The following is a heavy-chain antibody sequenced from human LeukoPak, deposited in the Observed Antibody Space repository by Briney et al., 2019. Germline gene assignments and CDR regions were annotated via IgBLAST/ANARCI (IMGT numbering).Heavy chain of an antibody. J-gene: IGHJ6*02. D-gene: IGHD1-1*01. CDR3: ARAERPYYYYGMDV. CDR2: IYYSGST. CDR1: GGSISSNY. V-gene: IGHV4-59*01. Sequence: PSETLSLTCTVSGGSISSNYWSWIRQPPGKGLEWIGYIYYSGSTNYNPSLKSRVTISVDTSKNQFSLKLSSVTAADTAVYYCARAERPYYYYGMDVWGQGTTVTVSS.